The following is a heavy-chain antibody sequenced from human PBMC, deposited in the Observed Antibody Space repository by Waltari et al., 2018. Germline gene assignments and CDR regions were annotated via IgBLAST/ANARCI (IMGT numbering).Heavy chain of an antibody. D-gene: IGHD6-13*01. V-gene: IGHV3-43D*04. J-gene: IGHJ4*02. CDR3: AKDMGVGIAAAPGY. CDR2: ISWDGGST. Sequence: EVQLVESVGVVVQPGGSLRLSCAASGCTFDAYAIHWVRQPPGKGLEWVSLISWDGGSTYYADSVKGRFTISRDNSKNSLYLQMNSLRAEDTALYYCAKDMGVGIAAAPGYWGQGTLVTVSS. CDR1: GCTFDAYA.